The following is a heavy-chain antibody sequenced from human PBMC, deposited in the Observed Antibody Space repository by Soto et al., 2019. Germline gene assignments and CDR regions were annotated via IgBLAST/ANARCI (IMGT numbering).Heavy chain of an antibody. J-gene: IGHJ2*01. V-gene: IGHV1-18*01. CDR3: ARDRHAIFGVVIGWYFDL. Sequence: ASVKVSCKASGYTFTSYGISWVRQAPGQGLEWMGWISAYNGNTNYAQKLQGRVTMTTDTSTSTAYMELRSLRSDDTAVYYCARDRHAIFGVVIGWYFDLWGRGTLVTVSS. D-gene: IGHD3-3*01. CDR2: ISAYNGNT. CDR1: GYTFTSYG.